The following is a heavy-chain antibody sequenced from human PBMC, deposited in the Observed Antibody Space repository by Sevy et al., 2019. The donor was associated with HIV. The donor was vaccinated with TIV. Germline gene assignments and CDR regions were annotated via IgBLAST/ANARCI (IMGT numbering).Heavy chain of an antibody. V-gene: IGHV4-59*01. CDR3: ARTNYDILTGQYYWYDP. D-gene: IGHD3-9*01. CDR1: GGSIGSYY. Sequence: SETLSLTCTVSGGSIGSYYWSWIRQPPGKGLEWIGYIYYSGSSNYNPSLKSRVTISVDMSKNQFSLKLSSVTAADTAVYYCARTNYDILTGQYYWYDPWGQGTLVTVSS. CDR2: IYYSGSS. J-gene: IGHJ5*02.